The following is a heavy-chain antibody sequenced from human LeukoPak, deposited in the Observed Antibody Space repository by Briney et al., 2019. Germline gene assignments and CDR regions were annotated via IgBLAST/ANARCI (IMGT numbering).Heavy chain of an antibody. J-gene: IGHJ6*03. D-gene: IGHD1-1*01. V-gene: IGHV1-69*13. CDR2: IIPIFGTA. CDR3: AREGGGGTGDYYYYYYMDV. Sequence: GASVKVSCKASGGTFSSYAISWVRQAPGQGLEWMGGIIPIFGTANYAQKFQGRVTITADESPSTAYMELSSLRSEDTAVYYCAREGGGGTGDYYYYYYMDVWGKGTTVTISS. CDR1: GGTFSSYA.